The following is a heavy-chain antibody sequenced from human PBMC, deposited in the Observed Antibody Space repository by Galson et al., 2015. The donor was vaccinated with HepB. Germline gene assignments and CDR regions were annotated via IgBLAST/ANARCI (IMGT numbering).Heavy chain of an antibody. J-gene: IGHJ6*02. V-gene: IGHV4-34*01. CDR1: GGSFSGYY. D-gene: IGHD3-22*01. CDR2: INHSGST. Sequence: SLTCAVYGGSFSGYYWSWIRQPPGKGLEWIGEINHSGSTNYNPSLKSRVTISVDTSKNQFSLKLSSVTAADTAVYYCARGFGDSSGYYLNYYYYGMDVWGQGTTVTVSS. CDR3: ARGFGDSSGYYLNYYYYGMDV.